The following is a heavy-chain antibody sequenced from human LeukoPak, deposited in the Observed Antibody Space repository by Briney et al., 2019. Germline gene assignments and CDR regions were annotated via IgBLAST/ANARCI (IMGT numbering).Heavy chain of an antibody. D-gene: IGHD6-6*01. V-gene: IGHV5-51*01. Sequence: LGESLKISCKGSGYSFSSYWIAWVRQMPGKGLEWMGIIYPGDSDTRYSPPFQGQVTISADKSISTAYLQWSSLKASDTAMYYCARRLVSIDYFDYWGQGTLVTVSS. CDR2: IYPGDSDT. J-gene: IGHJ4*02. CDR3: ARRLVSIDYFDY. CDR1: GYSFSSYW.